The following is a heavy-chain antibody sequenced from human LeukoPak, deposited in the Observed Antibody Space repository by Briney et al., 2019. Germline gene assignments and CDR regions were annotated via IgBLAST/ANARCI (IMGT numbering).Heavy chain of an antibody. CDR1: GGSVSSGSYY. D-gene: IGHD2-2*01. J-gene: IGHJ4*02. CDR2: IYYSGST. V-gene: IGHV4-61*01. CDR3: ASPLGYCSSTNCYGDY. Sequence: PSETLSLTCAVSGGSVSSGSYYWSWIRQPPGKGLEWIGYIYYSGSTNYNPSLKSRVTISVDTSKNQFSLKLSSVTAADTAVYYCASPLGYCSSTNCYGDYWGQGTLVTVSS.